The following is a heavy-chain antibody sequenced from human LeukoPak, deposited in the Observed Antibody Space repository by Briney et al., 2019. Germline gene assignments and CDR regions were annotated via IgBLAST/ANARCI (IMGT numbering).Heavy chain of an antibody. CDR1: GFSLSTSGVG. D-gene: IGHD6-19*01. J-gene: IGHJ4*02. Sequence: ESGPTLVKPTQTLTLTCTFSGFSLSTSGVGVGWIRQPPGKALEWLALIYWNDDKRYSPSLKSRLTITKDTSKNQVVLTMTNMDPVTQPHYCAHVSQWLPPGGYYFDYWGQGTLVTVSS. V-gene: IGHV2-5*01. CDR2: IYWNDDK. CDR3: AHVSQWLPPGGYYFDY.